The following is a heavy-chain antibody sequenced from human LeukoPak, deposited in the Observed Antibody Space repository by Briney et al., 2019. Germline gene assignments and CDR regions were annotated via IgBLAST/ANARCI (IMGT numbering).Heavy chain of an antibody. CDR2: IIPIIGTV. CDR3: ARQYDSAGYVSDD. J-gene: IGHJ4*02. Sequence: ASVKVSCKVSGGTSNTYSISWVRQAPGQGLEWVGNIIPIIGTVNYAQKFQGRVTFTADKSTSTVYMELSSLTSEDSAMYYCARQYDSAGYVSDDWGQGTLVTVSS. CDR1: GGTSNTYS. V-gene: IGHV1-69*08. D-gene: IGHD3-22*01.